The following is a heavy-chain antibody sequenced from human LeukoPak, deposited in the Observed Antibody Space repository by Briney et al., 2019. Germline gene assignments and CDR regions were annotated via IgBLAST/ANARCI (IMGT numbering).Heavy chain of an antibody. CDR2: IKSKTDGGTP. D-gene: IGHD3-16*02. CDR3: TTAGVLSFYCDY. J-gene: IGHJ4*02. CDR1: GFTFNNPR. Sequence: GGSLRLSCAASGFTFNNPRMSWVRQAPGKGLEWVGRIKSKTDGGTPDYAAPVKGRFTISRDDSKNTLYLQMNSLKTEDTAVYYCTTAGVLSFYCDYCGQGTLVTVSS. V-gene: IGHV3-15*01.